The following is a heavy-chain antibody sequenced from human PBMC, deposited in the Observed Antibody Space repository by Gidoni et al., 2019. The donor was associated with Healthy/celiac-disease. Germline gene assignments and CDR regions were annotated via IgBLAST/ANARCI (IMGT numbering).Heavy chain of an antibody. D-gene: IGHD3-22*01. J-gene: IGHJ4*02. CDR2: ISYDGSNK. Sequence: QVQLVESGGGVVQPGRSLRLSCAASGFTFSSYGMHWVRQAPGKGLEWVAVISYDGSNKYYADSVKGRFTISRDNSKNTLYLQMNSLRAEDTAVYYCAKWGYYDSSGYSPLDYWGQGTLVTVSS. CDR3: AKWGYYDSSGYSPLDY. CDR1: GFTFSSYG. V-gene: IGHV3-30*18.